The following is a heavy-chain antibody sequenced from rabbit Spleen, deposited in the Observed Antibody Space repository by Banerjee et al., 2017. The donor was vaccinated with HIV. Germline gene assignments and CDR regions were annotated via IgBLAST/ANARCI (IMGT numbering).Heavy chain of an antibody. J-gene: IGHJ4*01. CDR2: IYPGDGNT. V-gene: IGHV1S45*01. CDR3: ARTAGLAIYDYYFDL. CDR1: GFDFSSNYW. D-gene: IGHD2-1*01. Sequence: QEQLVESGGGLVQPEGSLTLTCKASGFDFSSNYWISWVRQAPGKGLEWIASIYPGDGNTYSATWAKGRFTISKTSNTVDLKMTSLTAADTATYFCARTAGLAIYDYYFDLWGPGTLVTVS.